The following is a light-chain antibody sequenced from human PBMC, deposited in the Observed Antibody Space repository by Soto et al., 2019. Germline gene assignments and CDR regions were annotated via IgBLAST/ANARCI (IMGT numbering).Light chain of an antibody. CDR3: QSYDSSLSRRV. CDR2: GNN. J-gene: IGLJ1*01. V-gene: IGLV1-40*01. CDR1: SSNIGAGCG. Sequence: QSVLTQPPSVSGAPGQRDTMSCTGSSSNIGAGCGVHWYQQVPGTAPKLLIYGNNNRPSGVPDRFSGSKSGTSASLAITGLQAEDEADYYFQSYDSSLSRRVFGTGTKLTVL.